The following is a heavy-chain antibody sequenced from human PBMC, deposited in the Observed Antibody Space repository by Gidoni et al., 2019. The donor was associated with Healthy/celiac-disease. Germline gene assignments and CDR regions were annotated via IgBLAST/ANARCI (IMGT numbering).Heavy chain of an antibody. CDR2: INPRGGST. Sequence: QVQLVQSGAEVKKPGASVKVSCKASGYTFTSYYMHWVRQAPGKGLEWMGIINPRGGSTSDAQKFQGRVTMTRDTSTSTVYMERSSLRSEDTAVYYCARAGGGRPPDGSGRGGNYYYYGMDVWGQGTTVTVSS. V-gene: IGHV1-46*01. CDR1: GYTFTSYY. J-gene: IGHJ6*02. D-gene: IGHD3-10*01. CDR3: ARAGGGRPPDGSGRGGNYYYYGMDV.